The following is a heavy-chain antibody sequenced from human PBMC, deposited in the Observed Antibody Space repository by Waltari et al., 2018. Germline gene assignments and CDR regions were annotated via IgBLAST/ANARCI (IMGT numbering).Heavy chain of an antibody. CDR1: GGTFSSYA. Sequence: QVQLVQSGAEVKKPGSSVKVSCKASGGTFSSYAISWVRQAPGQGLEWMGGIIPILGIANYAQKFQGRVTITADESTSTAYMELSSLRSEDTAEYYCARGDYYGSGSFNPFDPWGQGTLVTVSS. D-gene: IGHD3-10*01. CDR2: IIPILGIA. V-gene: IGHV1-69*04. CDR3: ARGDYYGSGSFNPFDP. J-gene: IGHJ5*02.